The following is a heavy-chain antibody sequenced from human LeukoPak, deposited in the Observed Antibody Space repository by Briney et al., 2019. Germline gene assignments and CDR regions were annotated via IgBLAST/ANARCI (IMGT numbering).Heavy chain of an antibody. CDR2: ISAYNGHT. CDR3: ARGQSSTGVWYFDL. J-gene: IGHJ2*01. V-gene: IGHV1-18*01. Sequence: ASVKVSCKASGYTFSSYGISWVRQAPGQGLEWIGWISAYNGHTSYAQNLQGRVTMTTDTSTSTAYMELSSLRSEDTAVYYCARGQSSTGVWYFDLWGRGTLVTVSS. CDR1: GYTFSSYG. D-gene: IGHD6-13*01.